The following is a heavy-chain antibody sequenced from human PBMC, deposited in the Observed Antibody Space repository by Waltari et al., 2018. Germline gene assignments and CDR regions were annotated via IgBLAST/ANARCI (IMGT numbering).Heavy chain of an antibody. Sequence: QVQLQESGPGLVKPSETLSLTCTVSGGSISSHYWSWIRQPPGKGLEWIGYIYYSGSTNYNPSLKSRVTISVDTSKNQFSLKLSSLRSEDTAVYYCARGDGGNSGSNYWGQGTLVIVSS. D-gene: IGHD2-21*02. CDR2: IYYSGST. CDR3: ARGDGGNSGSNY. V-gene: IGHV4-59*11. CDR1: GGSISSHY. J-gene: IGHJ4*02.